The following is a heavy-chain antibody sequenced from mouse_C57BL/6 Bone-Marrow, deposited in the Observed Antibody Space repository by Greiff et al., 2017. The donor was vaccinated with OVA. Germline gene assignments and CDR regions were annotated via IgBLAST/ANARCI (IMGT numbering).Heavy chain of an antibody. Sequence: QVQLQQPGAELVMPGASVKLSCKASGYTFTSYWMHWVKQRPGQGLEWIGEIDPSDSYTNYNQKFKGKSTLTVDKSSSTAYMQLSSLTSEDSAVCYCARNYGSFAWFAYWGQGTLVTVSA. D-gene: IGHD1-1*01. CDR2: IDPSDSYT. CDR1: GYTFTSYW. J-gene: IGHJ3*01. V-gene: IGHV1-69*01. CDR3: ARNYGSFAWFAY.